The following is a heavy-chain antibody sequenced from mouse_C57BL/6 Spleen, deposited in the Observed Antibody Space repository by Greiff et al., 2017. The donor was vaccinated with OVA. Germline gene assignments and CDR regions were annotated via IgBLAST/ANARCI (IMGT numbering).Heavy chain of an antibody. J-gene: IGHJ1*03. CDR1: GFTFSDYG. D-gene: IGHD1-1*01. CDR3: ARDYYGSSYGYFDV. Sequence: VQLKESGGGLVKPGGSLKLSCEASGFTFSDYGMHWVRQAPEKGLEWVAYISRGSSTIYYADTVKGRFTIARDNAKNTLFLQMTSLRSEDTAMYYCARDYYGSSYGYFDVWGTGTTVTVSS. CDR2: ISRGSSTI. V-gene: IGHV5-17*01.